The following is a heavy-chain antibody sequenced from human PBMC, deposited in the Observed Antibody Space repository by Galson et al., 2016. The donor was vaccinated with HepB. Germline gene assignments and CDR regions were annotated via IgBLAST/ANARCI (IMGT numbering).Heavy chain of an antibody. CDR1: GYTFTDYP. CDR2: ITTNTANP. D-gene: IGHD2/OR15-2a*01. V-gene: IGHV7-4-1*02. CDR3: ARSRLIDFLSEARYFDL. J-gene: IGHJ2*01. Sequence: VKVSCKASGYTFTDYPVNWVRQAPGQGLEWMGWITTNTANPTYAQAFRGRFVFSLDTSVSTAFLQISSLESEDTAVYYCARSRLIDFLSEARYFDLWGRGTLVTVSS.